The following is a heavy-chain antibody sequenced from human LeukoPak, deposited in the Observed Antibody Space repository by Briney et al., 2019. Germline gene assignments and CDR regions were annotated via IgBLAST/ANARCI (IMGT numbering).Heavy chain of an antibody. V-gene: IGHV3-30*02. Sequence: PGGSLRLSCAASGFTFSSYGMHWVRQAPGKGLEWVAVIWYDGSNKYYADSVKDRFTISRDDAKNTLYLEMSSLKSEDTAVYYCSWHWSTSLYFDLWGQGMLVTVSS. CDR2: IWYDGSNK. D-gene: IGHD1-1*01. CDR1: GFTFSSYG. CDR3: SWHWSTSLYFDL. J-gene: IGHJ5*02.